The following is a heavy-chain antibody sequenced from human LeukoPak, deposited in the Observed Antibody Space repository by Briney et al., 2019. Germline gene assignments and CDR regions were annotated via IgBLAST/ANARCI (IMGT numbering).Heavy chain of an antibody. CDR3: ARFWGGGDCPL. D-gene: IGHD2-21*01. CDR1: GGTFSSYA. Sequence: TSVKVSCKASGGTFSSYAISWVRQAPGQGLEWMGGIIPIFGTANYAQKFQGRVTITAEESTSAAYMELSSLRSEDTAVYYCARFWGGGDCPLWGQGTLVTVSS. CDR2: IIPIFGTA. V-gene: IGHV1-69*13. J-gene: IGHJ4*02.